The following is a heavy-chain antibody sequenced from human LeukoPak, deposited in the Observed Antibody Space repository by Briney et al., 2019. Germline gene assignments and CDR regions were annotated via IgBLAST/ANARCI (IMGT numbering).Heavy chain of an antibody. J-gene: IGHJ4*02. CDR1: GFTFTHYA. Sequence: GGSLRLSCAASGFTFTHYAMHWVRQTPGKGLEWVAVIFYDGTIQYYSDSVRGRLIVSRDSSKNTLYLQMNSLRAEDTAVYFCAKDRARYGSGWPGLDYWGQGTLVTVSS. CDR3: AKDRARYGSGWPGLDY. CDR2: IFYDGTIQ. V-gene: IGHV3-30*18. D-gene: IGHD6-19*01.